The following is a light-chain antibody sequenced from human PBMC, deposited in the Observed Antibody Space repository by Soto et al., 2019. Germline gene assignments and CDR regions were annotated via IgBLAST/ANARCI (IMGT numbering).Light chain of an antibody. V-gene: IGLV2-18*02. J-gene: IGLJ1*01. CDR3: SSYTSSSTPYV. CDR1: SSDVGSHNR. Sequence: QSALAQPPSVSGSPGQSVTISCTGTSSDVGSHNRVSWYQQPPGTAPKLMIYEVSNRPSGVPDRFSGSKSGNTASLTISGLQAEDEADYYCSSYTSSSTPYVLGTGTKVTVL. CDR2: EVS.